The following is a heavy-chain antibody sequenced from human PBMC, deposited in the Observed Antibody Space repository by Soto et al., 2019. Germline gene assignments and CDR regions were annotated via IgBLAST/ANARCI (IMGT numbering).Heavy chain of an antibody. Sequence: EVQLLESGGGLVQPGGSLRLSCAASGFTFSRNAMSWVRQAPGKGLEWVSGISGGGGATYYADSVKGRFTISRDNSKNTLYLQMNSLRAEDTAIYYCAKSEPYGSGSYYSDYWGQGTLVTVSS. V-gene: IGHV3-23*01. CDR2: ISGGGGAT. CDR3: AKSEPYGSGSYYSDY. J-gene: IGHJ4*02. D-gene: IGHD1-26*01. CDR1: GFTFSRNA.